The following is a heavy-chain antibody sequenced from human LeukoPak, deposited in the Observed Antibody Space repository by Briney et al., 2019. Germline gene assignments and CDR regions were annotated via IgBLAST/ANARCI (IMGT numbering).Heavy chain of an antibody. CDR3: ARGAWDSRVSFFFDS. CDR2: IWYDGSNK. D-gene: IGHD3-22*01. Sequence: GGSLRLSCAASGFTFSSYAMNWVRQAPGKGLEWVAVIWYDGSNKYYADSVKGRVTISRDNSKNTLFLQMDGLRAEDTAVYYRARGAWDSRVSFFFDSWGQGTLVTVSS. V-gene: IGHV3-33*01. J-gene: IGHJ4*02. CDR1: GFTFSSYA.